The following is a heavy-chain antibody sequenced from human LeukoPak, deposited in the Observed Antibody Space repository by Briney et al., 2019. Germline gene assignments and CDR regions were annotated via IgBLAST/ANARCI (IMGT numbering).Heavy chain of an antibody. Sequence: SQTLSLTCTVSGVSISSGSYYWSWIRQPPGKGLEWIGYIYHSGSTYYNPSLKSRVTISVDRSKNQFSLKLSSVTAADTAVYYCARSTPGYSGNYFDYWGQGTLVTVSS. CDR1: GVSISSGSYY. V-gene: IGHV4-30-2*01. CDR3: ARSTPGYSGNYFDY. D-gene: IGHD5-12*01. J-gene: IGHJ4*02. CDR2: IYHSGST.